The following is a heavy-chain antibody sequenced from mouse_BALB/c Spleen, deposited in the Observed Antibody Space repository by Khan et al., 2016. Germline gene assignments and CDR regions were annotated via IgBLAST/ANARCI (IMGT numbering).Heavy chain of an antibody. CDR1: GYTFTNYG. D-gene: IGHD1-1*01. CDR3: ARYRYYYGSSRYFDV. V-gene: IGHV9-3-1*01. Sequence: IQLVQSGPELKKPGKTVKISCKASGYTFTNYGMNWVKQAPGKGLKWMGWINTYSGESTYADDFKGRFAFSLETSANTAYLQINNLKNEDPATYFCARYRYYYGSSRYFDVWGAGTTVTVSS. J-gene: IGHJ1*01. CDR2: INTYSGES.